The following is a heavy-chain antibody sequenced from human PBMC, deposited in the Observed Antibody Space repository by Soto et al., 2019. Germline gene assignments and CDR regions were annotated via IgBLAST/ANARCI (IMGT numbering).Heavy chain of an antibody. CDR3: ARRGVWHYYGSGSRPFDY. CDR1: GGSISSGGYY. J-gene: IGHJ4*02. V-gene: IGHV4-31*03. CDR2: IYYSGST. Sequence: SETLSLTCTVSGGSISSGGYYWSWIRQHPGKGLEWIGYIYYSGSTYYNPSLKSRVTISVDTSKNQFSLKLSSVTAADTAVYYCARRGVWHYYGSGSRPFDYWGQGTLVTVSS. D-gene: IGHD3-10*01.